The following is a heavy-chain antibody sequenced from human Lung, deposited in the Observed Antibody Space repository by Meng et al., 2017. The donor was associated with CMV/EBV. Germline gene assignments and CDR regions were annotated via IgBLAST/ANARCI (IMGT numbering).Heavy chain of an antibody. Sequence: QEQLLQSGSELKKPGASVKVSCKASGYSFTSYSLNWLRQAPGQGLEWLGWINTYSGNPTYAQGFTGRIVFSLDTSVSTAYLQISSLKAEDTAVYYCARAWDTSGFWGQGTLVTVSS. CDR1: GYSFTSYS. D-gene: IGHD3-22*01. J-gene: IGHJ4*02. CDR2: INTYSGNP. V-gene: IGHV7-4-1*02. CDR3: ARAWDTSGF.